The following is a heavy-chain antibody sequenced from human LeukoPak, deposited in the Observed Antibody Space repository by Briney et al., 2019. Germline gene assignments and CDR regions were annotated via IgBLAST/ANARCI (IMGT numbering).Heavy chain of an antibody. CDR2: IYTSGST. CDR1: GGSISSGSYY. Sequence: SETLSLTCTVSGGSISSGSYYWSWIRQPAGKGLEWIGRIYTSGSTNYNPSLKSRVTISVDTSKNQFSLKLSSVTAADTAVYYCARPRYCSSTSCYSTGTGAFDIWGQGTMVTVSS. V-gene: IGHV4-61*02. CDR3: ARPRYCSSTSCYSTGTGAFDI. J-gene: IGHJ3*02. D-gene: IGHD2-2*01.